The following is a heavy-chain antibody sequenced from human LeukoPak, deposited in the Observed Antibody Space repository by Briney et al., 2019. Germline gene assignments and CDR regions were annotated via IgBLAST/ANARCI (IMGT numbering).Heavy chain of an antibody. CDR3: ARQAWILSSGWYRGFDY. Sequence: SETLSLTCTVSGGSISSSSYYWGWIRQPPGKGLEWIGTIYYSGSTYYNPSLKSRVTISVDTSKSQFSLKLNSVTAVDTAMYYCARQAWILSSGWYRGFDYWGQGTLVTVSS. D-gene: IGHD6-19*01. V-gene: IGHV4-39*01. CDR1: GGSISSSSYY. CDR2: IYYSGST. J-gene: IGHJ4*02.